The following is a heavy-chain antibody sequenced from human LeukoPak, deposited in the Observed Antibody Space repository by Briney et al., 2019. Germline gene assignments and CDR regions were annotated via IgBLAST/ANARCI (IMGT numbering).Heavy chain of an antibody. J-gene: IGHJ6*02. V-gene: IGHV3-74*01. CDR3: ARDGYPTTYGMDV. CDR1: GFTSSSYW. Sequence: GGSLRLSCAASGFTSSSYWMHWVRQAPGKGLVWVSRINSDGSSTNYADSVKGRFTISRDNANNTLYLQMNSLRDEDTAVYYCARDGYPTTYGMDVWGQGTTVTVSS. CDR2: INSDGSST. D-gene: IGHD5-18*01.